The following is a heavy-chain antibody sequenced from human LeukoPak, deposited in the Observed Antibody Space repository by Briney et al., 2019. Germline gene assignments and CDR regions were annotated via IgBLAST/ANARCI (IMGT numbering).Heavy chain of an antibody. J-gene: IGHJ5*02. CDR3: ARARGYYDFWSGYYTTQHLDP. CDR2: IKQDGSEK. D-gene: IGHD3-3*01. Sequence: PGGSLRLSCAASGFTFSSYWMSWVRQAPGKGLEWVANIKQDGSEKYYVDSVKGRFTISRDNAKNSLYLQMNSLRAEDTAVYYCARARGYYDFWSGYYTTQHLDPWGQGTLVTVSS. CDR1: GFTFSSYW. V-gene: IGHV3-7*01.